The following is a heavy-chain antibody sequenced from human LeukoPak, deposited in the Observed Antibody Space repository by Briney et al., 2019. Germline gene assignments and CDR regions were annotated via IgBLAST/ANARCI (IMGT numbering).Heavy chain of an antibody. D-gene: IGHD3-10*01. CDR2: FDPEDGET. J-gene: IGHJ5*02. CDR3: ATSYASGSGNWFDP. V-gene: IGHV1-24*01. Sequence: ASVKVSCKVSGYTLTELSMHWVRQAPGKGLEWMGGFDPEDGETIYAQKFQGRATMTEDTSTDTAYMELSSLRSEDTAVYYCATSYASGSGNWFDPWGQGTRVTVSS. CDR1: GYTLTELS.